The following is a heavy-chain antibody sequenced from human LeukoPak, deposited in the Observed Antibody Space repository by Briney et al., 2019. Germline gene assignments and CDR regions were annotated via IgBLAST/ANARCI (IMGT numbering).Heavy chain of an antibody. CDR1: GFTFYDYA. CDR2: ISWNSGSI. Sequence: GRALRLSCVASGFTFYDYAMHGVGQAPGRGGEGVSGISWNSGSIVYADSVKGPFTISSDNATNSLYLQIHSLRAAATALYYCANGHHAGGDGSCGAYWGQGTLVTLSS. V-gene: IGHV3-9*01. CDR3: ANGHHAGGDGSCGAY. J-gene: IGHJ4*02. D-gene: IGHD2-21*02.